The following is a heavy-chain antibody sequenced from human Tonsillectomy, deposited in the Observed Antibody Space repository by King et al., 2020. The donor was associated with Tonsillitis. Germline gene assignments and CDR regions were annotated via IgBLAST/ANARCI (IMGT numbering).Heavy chain of an antibody. CDR3: ARSHVVVTLDV. Sequence: VQLVQSGAEVKNPGASVKVSCKASGYSFSDYYIHWVRQAPGQGLEWVGWVNPDIGGTRYAEKFQGRVTMTRDTSIKTAYMELSRLRSDDTAVYYCARSHVVVTLDVGGQGTLVTVSS. D-gene: IGHD3-22*01. CDR1: GYSFSDYY. CDR2: VNPDIGGT. V-gene: IGHV1-2*02. J-gene: IGHJ4*02.